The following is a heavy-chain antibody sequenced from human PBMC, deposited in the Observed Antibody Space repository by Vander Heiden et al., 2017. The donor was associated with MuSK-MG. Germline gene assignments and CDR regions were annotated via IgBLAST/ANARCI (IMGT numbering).Heavy chain of an antibody. J-gene: IGHJ3*02. V-gene: IGHV3-7*01. CDR1: GFTISNYW. CDR3: ARPITWTGATDGFDI. Sequence: VQLVQSGGDLVQPGGSLRLSCSAPGFTISNYWMNWVRQAPGKGLEWVANIKQDGSEKYYVDSVKGRFIISRDNPSNSLYLQMNSLRAEDTAVYYCARPITWTGATDGFDIWGQGTMVTVSS. D-gene: IGHD3-3*01. CDR2: IKQDGSEK.